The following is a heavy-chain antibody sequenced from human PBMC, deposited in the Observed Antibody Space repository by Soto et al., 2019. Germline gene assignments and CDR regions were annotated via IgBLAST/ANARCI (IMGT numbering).Heavy chain of an antibody. Sequence: GGSLRLSCAASGFPFSDHAMHWVRQTPGKGLEWVSAITGRGDSTYYADSVKGRFTISRDNSKSTLYLQMMSLRAEDTAVYYCAKDLYVQPPSGWFDPWGQGTLVTV. CDR1: GFPFSDHA. D-gene: IGHD1-26*01. V-gene: IGHV3-23*01. CDR3: AKDLYVQPPSGWFDP. CDR2: ITGRGDST. J-gene: IGHJ5*02.